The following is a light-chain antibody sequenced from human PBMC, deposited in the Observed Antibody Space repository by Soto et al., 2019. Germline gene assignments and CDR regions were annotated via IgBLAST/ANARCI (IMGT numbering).Light chain of an antibody. CDR1: QGINNY. CDR3: QRYNSAVDT. Sequence: DIQMTQSPFSLSASVGDSVTITCRASQGINNYLAWYQQKAGKVPKLLIYAASTLQSGVPSRFSGSGSGTDFTLTISILQPEDVATYYCQRYNSAVDTFGGGTKVDIK. J-gene: IGKJ4*01. CDR2: AAS. V-gene: IGKV1-27*01.